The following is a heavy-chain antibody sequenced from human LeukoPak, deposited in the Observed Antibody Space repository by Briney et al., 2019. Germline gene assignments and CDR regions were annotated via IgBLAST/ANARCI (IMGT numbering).Heavy chain of an antibody. CDR1: GFTFSSYE. V-gene: IGHV3-48*03. CDR3: AKGRTLVGGSTRSYDY. D-gene: IGHD1-26*01. CDR2: ISSSGSTI. Sequence: PGGSLRLSCAASGFTFSSYEMHWVRQAPGKGLEWVSYISSSGSTIYYADSVKGRFTISRDNAKNSLYLQMNSLRVEDTAVYYCAKGRTLVGGSTRSYDYWGQGTLVTVSS. J-gene: IGHJ4*02.